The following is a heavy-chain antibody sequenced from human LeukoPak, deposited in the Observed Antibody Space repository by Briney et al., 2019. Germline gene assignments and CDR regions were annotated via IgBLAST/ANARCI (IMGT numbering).Heavy chain of an antibody. CDR3: ARVPDGPSYYYYMDV. D-gene: IGHD5-24*01. J-gene: IGHJ6*03. CDR2: IYYSGST. CDR1: GGSFSGYY. Sequence: SETLSLTCAVYGGSFSGYYWSWIRQPPGKGLEWIGYIYYSGSTNYNPSLKSRVTISVDTSKNQFSLKLSSVTAADTAVYYCARVPDGPSYYYYMDVWGKGTTVTISS. V-gene: IGHV4-59*01.